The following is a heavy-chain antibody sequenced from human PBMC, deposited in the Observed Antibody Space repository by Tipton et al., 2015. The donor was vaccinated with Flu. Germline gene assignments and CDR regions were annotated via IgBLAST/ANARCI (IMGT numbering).Heavy chain of an antibody. CDR1: GGSISSYY. V-gene: IGHV4-59*01. Sequence: LRLSCTVSGGSISSYYWSWIRQPPGKGLEWIGYIYHSGSTNYNPSLKSRVTISVDTSKNQFSLKLSSVTAADTAVYYCARGDSSSTSCLDYWGQGTLVTVSS. CDR2: IYHSGST. D-gene: IGHD2-2*01. J-gene: IGHJ4*02. CDR3: ARGDSSSTSCLDY.